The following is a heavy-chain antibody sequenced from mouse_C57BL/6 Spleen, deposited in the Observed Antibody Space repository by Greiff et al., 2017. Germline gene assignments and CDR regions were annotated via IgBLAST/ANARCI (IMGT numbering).Heavy chain of an antibody. Sequence: VQLQQPGAELVMPGASVKLSCKASGYTFTSYWMHWVKQRPGQGLEWIGVIDPSDSYTNYNQKFQGKSTLTVDQSSSTSYMQLSRLTAEDSAVYCCARWGSNYVCYAMDYWGQGTSVTVSS. D-gene: IGHD2-5*01. J-gene: IGHJ4*01. CDR3: ARWGSNYVCYAMDY. CDR2: IDPSDSYT. CDR1: GYTFTSYW. V-gene: IGHV1-69*01.